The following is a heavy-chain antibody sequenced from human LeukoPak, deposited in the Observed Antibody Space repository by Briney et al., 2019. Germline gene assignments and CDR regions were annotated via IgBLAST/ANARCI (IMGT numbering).Heavy chain of an antibody. J-gene: IGHJ4*02. Sequence: GGPLRLSCAASGFTFSSYAMSWVRQAPGKGLEWVSAISGSGGSTYYADSVKGRFTISRDNSKTTLYLQMNSLRAVDTAVYYCAKDIEYSSGWSPLSLDYWGQGTLVTVSS. D-gene: IGHD6-19*01. CDR1: GFTFSSYA. V-gene: IGHV3-23*01. CDR2: ISGSGGST. CDR3: AKDIEYSSGWSPLSLDY.